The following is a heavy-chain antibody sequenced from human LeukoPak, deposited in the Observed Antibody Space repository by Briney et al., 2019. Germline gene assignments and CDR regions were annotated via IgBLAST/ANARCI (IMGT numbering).Heavy chain of an antibody. CDR1: GLNVSTNN. J-gene: IGHJ4*02. Sequence: GGSLRLSCAASGLNVSTNNMNWVRQAPGKGLEWVSVIYRGGSTLNANSVKGRFTISRDSSRNTLFLQMNSLRAEDTAVYYCARGYSSADYCGQGTLVTVSS. CDR3: ARGYSSADY. D-gene: IGHD5-18*01. CDR2: IYRGGST. V-gene: IGHV3-53*01.